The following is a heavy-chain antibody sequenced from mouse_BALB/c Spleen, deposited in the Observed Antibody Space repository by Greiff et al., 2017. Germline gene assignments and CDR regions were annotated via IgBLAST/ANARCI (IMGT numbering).Heavy chain of an antibody. CDR2: INSNGGST. CDR1: GFTFSSYG. CDR3: ARADGYSRFAY. D-gene: IGHD2-3*01. J-gene: IGHJ3*01. V-gene: IGHV5-6-3*01. Sequence: DVKLVESGGGLVQPGGSLKLSCAASGFTFSSYGMSWVRQTPDKRLELVATINSNGGSTYYPDSVKGRFTISRDNAKNTLYLQMSSLKSEDTAMYYCARADGYSRFAYWGQGTLVTVSA.